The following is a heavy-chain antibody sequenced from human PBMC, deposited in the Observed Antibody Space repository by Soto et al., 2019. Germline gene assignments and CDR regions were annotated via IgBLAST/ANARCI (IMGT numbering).Heavy chain of an antibody. Sequence: GGSLRLCGTTCGFTPGEYSFTWVRQAPSRGLEWVAFIRSRPAGGTLEYAASVKGRFTMSRDDSKSVAYLQVNSLKSEGTPRYYCTTAAHPKWEISHYYFDSCVPLTLV. J-gene: IGHJ4*02. D-gene: IGHD6-6*01. CDR3: TTAAHPKWEISHYYFDS. CDR2: IRSRPAGGTL. CDR1: GFTPGEYS. V-gene: IGHV3-49*04.